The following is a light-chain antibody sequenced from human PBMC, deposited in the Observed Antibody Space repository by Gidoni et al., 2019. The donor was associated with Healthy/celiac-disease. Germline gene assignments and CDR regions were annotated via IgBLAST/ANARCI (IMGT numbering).Light chain of an antibody. J-gene: IGLJ1*01. Sequence: QSVLTQPHSVAGAPGQRVTISCTGSSSNIGAGYDVPWYQQLPGPAPKLLIYGNSNRPSGVPDRFSGSQSGTSASLAITALQAEDEADYYCQSYDSSLRVFGTGTKVTVL. CDR3: QSYDSSLRV. CDR2: GNS. V-gene: IGLV1-40*01. CDR1: SSNIGAGYD.